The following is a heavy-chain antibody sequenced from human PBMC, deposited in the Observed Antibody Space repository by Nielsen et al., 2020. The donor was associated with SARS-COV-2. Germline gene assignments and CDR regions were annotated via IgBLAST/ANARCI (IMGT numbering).Heavy chain of an antibody. CDR1: GGSFSGYY. CDR2: INHSGST. Sequence: SETLSLTCAVYGGSFSGYYWSWIRQPPGKGLEWIGEINHSGSTNYNPSLKSRVTISVDTSKNQFSLKLSSVTAADTAVYYCARVGLNYYDSSGYPDYWGQGTLVTVSS. D-gene: IGHD3-22*01. J-gene: IGHJ4*02. V-gene: IGHV4-34*01. CDR3: ARVGLNYYDSSGYPDY.